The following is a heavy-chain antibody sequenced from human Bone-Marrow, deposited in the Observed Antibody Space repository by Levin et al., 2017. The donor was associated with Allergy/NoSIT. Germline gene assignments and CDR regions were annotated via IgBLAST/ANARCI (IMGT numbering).Heavy chain of an antibody. Sequence: SETLSLTCTVSGGSISSSSYYWGWIRQPPGKGLEWIGSIYYSGSTYYNPSLKSRVTISVDTSKNQFSLKLSSVTAADTAVYYCARNYQDWLLPPGAFDIWGQGTMVTVSS. D-gene: IGHD3-9*01. CDR3: ARNYQDWLLPPGAFDI. CDR2: IYYSGST. J-gene: IGHJ3*02. CDR1: GGSISSSSYY. V-gene: IGHV4-39*01.